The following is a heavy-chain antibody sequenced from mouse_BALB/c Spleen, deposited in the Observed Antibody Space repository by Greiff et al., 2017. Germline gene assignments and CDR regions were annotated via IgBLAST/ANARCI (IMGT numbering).Heavy chain of an antibody. D-gene: IGHD1-1*01. CDR1: GYTFTDYA. CDR3: ARRGNGSSLDY. Sequence: VQLQQSGAELVRPGVSVKISCKGSGYTFTDYAMHWVKQSHAKSLEWIGVISTYYGDASYNQKFKGKATMTVDKSSSTAYMELARLTSEDSAIYYCARRGNGSSLDYWGQGTTLTVSS. V-gene: IGHV1S137*01. CDR2: ISTYYGDA. J-gene: IGHJ2*01.